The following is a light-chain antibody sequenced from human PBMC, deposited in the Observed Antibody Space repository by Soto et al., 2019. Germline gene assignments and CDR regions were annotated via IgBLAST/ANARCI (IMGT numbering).Light chain of an antibody. CDR2: GNT. Sequence: QSVLTQPPSVSGAPGQRVTISCTGSSSNIGAGYDVQWYQQLPGAAPRLLIFGNTNRPSGVPDRFSCSRSGTSASLAIAGLQAEYEADYYCQSYDISLSVSVVFGGGTKVTVL. CDR3: QSYDISLSVSVV. V-gene: IGLV1-40*01. J-gene: IGLJ2*01. CDR1: SSNIGAGYD.